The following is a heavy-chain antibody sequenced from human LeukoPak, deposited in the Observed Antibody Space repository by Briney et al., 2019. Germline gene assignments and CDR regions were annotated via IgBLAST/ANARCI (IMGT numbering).Heavy chain of an antibody. J-gene: IGHJ3*02. D-gene: IGHD3-10*01. Sequence: PGGSLRPSCTASGFTFGDYAMSWFRQAPGKGLEWVGFIRSKAYGGTTEYAASVKGRFTISRDDSKSIAYLQMNSLKTEDTAVYYCTRAHVRYGPGDHDAFDIWGQGTMVTVSS. CDR3: TRAHVRYGPGDHDAFDI. CDR1: GFTFGDYA. CDR2: IRSKAYGGTT. V-gene: IGHV3-49*03.